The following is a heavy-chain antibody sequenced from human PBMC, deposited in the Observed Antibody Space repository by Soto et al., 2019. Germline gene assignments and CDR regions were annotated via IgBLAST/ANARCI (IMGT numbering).Heavy chain of an antibody. J-gene: IGHJ4*02. CDR1: GYAFTGYY. V-gene: IGHV1-2*02. D-gene: IGHD3-10*01. CDR2: INPNSGGT. CDR3: ARAKTYYYGSGSYYNTPSRFDY. Sequence: GASLNVYWKASGYAFTGYYMHWVRQDPGQGLEWMGWINPNSGGTNYAQKFQGRVTMTRDTSISTAYMELSRLRSDDTAVYYCARAKTYYYGSGSYYNTPSRFDYWGQGTLVTVSS.